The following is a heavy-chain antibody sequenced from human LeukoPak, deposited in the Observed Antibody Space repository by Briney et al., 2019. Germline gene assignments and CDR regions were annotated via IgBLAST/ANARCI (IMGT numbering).Heavy chain of an antibody. Sequence: GASVKVSCKASGYTFTGYYMHWVRQAPGQELEWMGWINPNSGGTNYAQKFQGRVTMTRDTSISTAYMELSRLRSDDTAVYYCARDRVGGRFDRFNWFDSWGQGTLVTASS. CDR3: ARDRVGGRFDRFNWFDS. D-gene: IGHD1-26*01. CDR1: GYTFTGYY. CDR2: INPNSGGT. J-gene: IGHJ5*01. V-gene: IGHV1-2*02.